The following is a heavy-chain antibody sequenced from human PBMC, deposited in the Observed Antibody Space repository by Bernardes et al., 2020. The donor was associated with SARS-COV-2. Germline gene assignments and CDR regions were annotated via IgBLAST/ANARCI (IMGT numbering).Heavy chain of an antibody. CDR2: ISTDSSSI. J-gene: IGHJ4*02. D-gene: IGHD6-19*01. CDR3: AKLGAVAGFDY. Sequence: GSLRLSCAASGFIFSRSDMNWVRQAPGKGLEWISYISTDSSSIYYADSVKGRFTISRDNAKNSLYLQMHSLRADDTAVYYCAKLGAVAGFDYWGQGTLVTVSS. V-gene: IGHV3-48*01. CDR1: GFIFSRSD.